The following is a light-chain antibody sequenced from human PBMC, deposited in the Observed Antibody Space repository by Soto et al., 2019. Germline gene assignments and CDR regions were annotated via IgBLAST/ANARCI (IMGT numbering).Light chain of an antibody. CDR1: QSISSW. CDR3: QQHNSYSPLT. Sequence: KIPVPAPPFTKLRDQGTNTFPASQSISSWLAWYQQKPGKAPKLLIYKASSLESGVPSTFGGSGSGTEFTLTISSLQPDDFATYYCQQHNSYSPLTFGGGTKVDNK. J-gene: IGKJ4*01. CDR2: KAS. V-gene: IGKV1-5*03.